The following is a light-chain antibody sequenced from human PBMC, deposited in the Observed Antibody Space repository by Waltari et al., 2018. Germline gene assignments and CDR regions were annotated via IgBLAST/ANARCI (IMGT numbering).Light chain of an antibody. CDR2: EAS. CDR3: QQYNSASYD. V-gene: IGKV1D-16*01. CDR1: QGINSW. Sequence: DIQMTQSPSSLSASIGDRVTITCRASQGINSWLAWYQQKPGKAPNLLIYEASSLQSGVPSRFSGSGSGTDFTLTISSLQPEDFATYYCQQYNSASYDFGQGTKVEIK. J-gene: IGKJ2*01.